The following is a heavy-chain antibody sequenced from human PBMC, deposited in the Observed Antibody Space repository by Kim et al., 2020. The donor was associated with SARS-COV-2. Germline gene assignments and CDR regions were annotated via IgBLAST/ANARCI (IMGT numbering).Heavy chain of an antibody. Sequence: VKGRFTISRDNSKNTLYLQMNSLRAEDTAVYYCARDERFGELLPFWFDPWGQGTLVTVSS. CDR3: ARDERFGELLPFWFDP. D-gene: IGHD3-10*01. J-gene: IGHJ5*02. V-gene: IGHV3-30*07.